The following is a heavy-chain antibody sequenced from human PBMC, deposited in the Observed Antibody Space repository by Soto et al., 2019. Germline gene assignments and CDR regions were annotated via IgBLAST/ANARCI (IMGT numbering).Heavy chain of an antibody. Sequence: GGSLRLSCAASGFSFGSYALSWVRQAPGKGLEWASTISGSDGKTFYADSVKGRFSISRDTSQSTLYLQMNSLRADDTAMYYCARWSYLDYWGQGTRVTVSS. CDR2: ISGSDGKT. V-gene: IGHV3-23*01. J-gene: IGHJ4*02. D-gene: IGHD3-3*01. CDR1: GFSFGSYA. CDR3: ARWSYLDY.